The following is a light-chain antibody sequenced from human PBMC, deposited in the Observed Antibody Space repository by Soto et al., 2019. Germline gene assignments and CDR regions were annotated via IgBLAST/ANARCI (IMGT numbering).Light chain of an antibody. CDR1: QSVSSSY. CDR3: QQYGSLPST. J-gene: IGKJ3*01. Sequence: EIVLTQSPGTLSLSPGERATLSCRASQSVSSSYLAWYQQKPGQAPRLLIYGASSRATGIPDRFSGSGYGTDFILSISRLEPEDVAVYYCQQYGSLPSTFGPGTKVEIK. V-gene: IGKV3-20*01. CDR2: GAS.